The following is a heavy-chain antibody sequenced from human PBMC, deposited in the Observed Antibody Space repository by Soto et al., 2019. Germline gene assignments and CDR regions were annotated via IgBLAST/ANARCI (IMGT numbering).Heavy chain of an antibody. CDR1: GYSISSGYY. CDR2: IYHSGST. CDR3: ARGIGAVAGSSVGADYYYYYGMDV. V-gene: IGHV4-38-2*01. J-gene: IGHJ6*02. Sequence: PSETLSLTCAVSGYSISSGYYWGWIRQPPGKGLEWIGSIYHSGSTYYNPSLKSRVTISVDTSKNQFSLKLSSVTAADTAVYYCARGIGAVAGSSVGADYYYYYGMDVWGQGTTVTVSS. D-gene: IGHD6-19*01.